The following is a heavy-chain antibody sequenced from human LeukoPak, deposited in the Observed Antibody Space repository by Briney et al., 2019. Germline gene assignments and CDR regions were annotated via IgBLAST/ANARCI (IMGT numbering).Heavy chain of an antibody. CDR1: GVSISSYY. D-gene: IGHD3-3*01. CDR2: GHHSGAA. CDR3: ARVIPFWSGYYEGTFDP. J-gene: IGHJ5*02. V-gene: IGHV4-59*01. Sequence: PSETLSLTCTVSGVSISSYYWNWMRQSPGEGLEWIGYGHHSGAANYNPSLRSRVTISVDTSKNQFSLKVNSLSSADTAVYYCARVIPFWSGYYEGTFDPWGQGALVTVSS.